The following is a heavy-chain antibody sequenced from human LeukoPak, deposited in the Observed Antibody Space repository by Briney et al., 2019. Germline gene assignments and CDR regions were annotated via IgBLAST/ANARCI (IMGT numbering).Heavy chain of an antibody. J-gene: IGHJ4*02. CDR2: ISSSSSYI. CDR1: GFTFSSYS. CDR3: ARVVPCSGGSCYLGPYFDY. V-gene: IGHV3-21*01. D-gene: IGHD2-15*01. Sequence: GGSLRLSCAASGFTFSSYSMNWVRQAPGKGLEWVSSISSSSSYIYYADSVKGRFTISRDNAKNSLYLQMNSLRAEDTAVYYRARVVPCSGGSCYLGPYFDYWGQGTLVTVSS.